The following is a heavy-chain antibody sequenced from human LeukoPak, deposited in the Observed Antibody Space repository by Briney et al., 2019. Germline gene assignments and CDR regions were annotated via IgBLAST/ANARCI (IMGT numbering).Heavy chain of an antibody. J-gene: IGHJ4*02. V-gene: IGHV1-2*02. CDR1: GYTFTGYY. CDR3: ARVDVVVIYPLV. Sequence: ASVKVSCKASGYTFTGYYMHWVRQAPGQGLEWMGWINPNSVGTNYAQKFQGRVTMTRDTSISTAYMELSRLRSDDTAVYYCARVDVVVIYPLVWGQGTLVTVSS. D-gene: IGHD2-21*01. CDR2: INPNSVGT.